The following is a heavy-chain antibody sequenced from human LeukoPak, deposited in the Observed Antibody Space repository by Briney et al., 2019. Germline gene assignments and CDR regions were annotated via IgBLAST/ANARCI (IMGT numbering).Heavy chain of an antibody. CDR1: GFTFDDYA. V-gene: IGHV3-9*01. Sequence: PGGSLRLSCAASGFTFDDYAMHWVRQAPGKGLEWVSGISWNSGSIGYADSVKGRFTISRDNAKNSLYLQMNSLRAEDTAVYYCARVSWPGVLRFLEWHAFDIWGQGTMVTVSS. J-gene: IGHJ3*02. D-gene: IGHD3-3*01. CDR3: ARVSWPGVLRFLEWHAFDI. CDR2: ISWNSGSI.